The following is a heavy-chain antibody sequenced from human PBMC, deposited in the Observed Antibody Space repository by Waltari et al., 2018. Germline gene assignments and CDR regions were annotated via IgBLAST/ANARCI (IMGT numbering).Heavy chain of an antibody. V-gene: IGHV7-4-1*02. D-gene: IGHD3-16*02. CDR1: GYTFSSYS. CDR2: INTTTGTP. CDR3: ARVNYDYVGGTYLYSGFDS. J-gene: IGHJ4*02. Sequence: QVQLVQSGSELKKPGASVKVSCKASGYTFSSYSMNWIRQAPGQRPEWMGWINTTTGTPMYAQGFTGRFVFSLDTSVSTSYLQINSLKAEDTALYYCARVNYDYVGGTYLYSGFDSWGQGTLVTVSS.